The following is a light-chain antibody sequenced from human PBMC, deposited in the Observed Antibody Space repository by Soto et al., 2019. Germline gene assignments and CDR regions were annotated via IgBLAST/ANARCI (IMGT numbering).Light chain of an antibody. CDR1: DSNVGTTT. J-gene: IGLJ2*01. CDR3: AAWDVSLNGPV. CDR2: SND. Sequence: QSVLAQPPSASGTPGQRVTISCSGSDSNVGTTTVNWYQQLPRTAPKLLIYSNDQRPSGVPDRFSGSKSGTSASLAIGGLQSEDEADYYCAAWDVSLNGPVFGGGTKVTVL. V-gene: IGLV1-44*01.